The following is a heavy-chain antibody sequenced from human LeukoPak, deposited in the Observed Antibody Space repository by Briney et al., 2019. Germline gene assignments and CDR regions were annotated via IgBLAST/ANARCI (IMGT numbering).Heavy chain of an antibody. J-gene: IGHJ4*02. CDR2: IYSGGST. Sequence: GGSLRLSCAASGFTVSNNYMSWVRQAPGKGLVWVSSIYSGGSTYYTDSVKGRFTISRDNSKNTLYLQMNSLRAEDTAVYYCARDLAGYNSFDYWGQGTLVTVSS. V-gene: IGHV3-66*01. CDR1: GFTVSNNY. CDR3: ARDLAGYNSFDY. D-gene: IGHD5-24*01.